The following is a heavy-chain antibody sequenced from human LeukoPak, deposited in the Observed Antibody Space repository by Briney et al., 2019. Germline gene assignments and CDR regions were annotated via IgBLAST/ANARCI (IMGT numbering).Heavy chain of an antibody. Sequence: GGSLRLSCAASGFTFSSYGMHWVRQAPGKGLEWVAFIRYDGSNKYYADSVKGRFTISRDNSKNTLYPQMNSLRAEDTAVYYCAKDRTYYDILTGYYNVDWGQGTLVTVSS. CDR2: IRYDGSNK. CDR1: GFTFSSYG. J-gene: IGHJ4*02. D-gene: IGHD3-9*01. CDR3: AKDRTYYDILTGYYNVD. V-gene: IGHV3-30*02.